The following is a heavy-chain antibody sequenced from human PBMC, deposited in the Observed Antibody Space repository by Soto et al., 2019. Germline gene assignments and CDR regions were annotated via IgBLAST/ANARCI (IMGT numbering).Heavy chain of an antibody. CDR1: GYTFTSYA. J-gene: IGHJ4*02. V-gene: IGHV1-3*01. D-gene: IGHD3-9*01. CDR2: INAGNGNT. CDR3: AREGERYFDWPHMAGAADY. Sequence: GASVKVSCKASGYTFTSYAMHWVRQAPGQRPEWMGWINAGNGNTKYSQKFQGRVTITRDTSASTAYMELSSLRSEDTAVYYCAREGERYFDWPHMAGAADYWGQGTLVTVSS.